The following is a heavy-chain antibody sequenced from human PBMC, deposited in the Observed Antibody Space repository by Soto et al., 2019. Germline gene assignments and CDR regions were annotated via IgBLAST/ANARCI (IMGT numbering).Heavy chain of an antibody. D-gene: IGHD2-15*01. CDR2: IYYSGST. CDR3: ARTHCSGGSCYSSGFDY. V-gene: IGHV4-31*03. CDR1: GGSISSGGYY. Sequence: KPSETLSLTCTVSGGSISSGGYYWSWIRQHPGKGLEWIGYIYYSGSTYYNPSLKSRVTISVDTSKNQFSLKLSSVTAADTAVYYCARTHCSGGSCYSSGFDYWGQGTLVTVSS. J-gene: IGHJ4*02.